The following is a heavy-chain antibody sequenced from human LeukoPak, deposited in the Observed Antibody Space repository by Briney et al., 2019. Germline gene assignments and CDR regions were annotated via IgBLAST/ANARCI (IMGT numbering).Heavy chain of an antibody. Sequence: ATVKVSCKASGGTFSSYAISWVRQAPGQGLEWMGGIIPIFGTANYAQKFQGRVTITADKSTSTAYMELSSLRSEDTAVYYRARRAGEGSYYNGDYYYYYGMDVWGKGTTVTVSS. CDR2: IIPIFGTA. D-gene: IGHD3-10*01. CDR1: GGTFSSYA. J-gene: IGHJ6*04. V-gene: IGHV1-69*06. CDR3: ARRAGEGSYYNGDYYYYYGMDV.